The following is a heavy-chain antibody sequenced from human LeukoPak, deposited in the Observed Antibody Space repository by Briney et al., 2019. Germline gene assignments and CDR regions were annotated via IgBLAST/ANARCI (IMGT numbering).Heavy chain of an antibody. CDR2: INHSGST. CDR1: GGSFSGYY. D-gene: IGHD3-3*01. V-gene: IGHV4-34*01. J-gene: IGHJ6*02. CDR3: ARRISFFGVVIIGYYYGMDV. Sequence: KPSETLSLTCAVYGGSFSGYYWSWIRQPPGKGLEWIGEINHSGSTNYNPSLKSRVTISVDTSKNKFSLKLSSVTAADTAVYYCARRISFFGVVIIGYYYGMDVWGQGTTVTVSS.